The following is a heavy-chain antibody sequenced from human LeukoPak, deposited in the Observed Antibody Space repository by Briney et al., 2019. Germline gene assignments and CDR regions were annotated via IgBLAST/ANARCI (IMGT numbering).Heavy chain of an antibody. CDR2: IYHSEST. Sequence: SWTLCLTDADSGYSTSGGYEWGWVEQQPVNALESVGIIYHSESTYYNPSLKSRLTMSVDTSKNQFSLKLSSVTAADTAVYYCARSGSPGGFDYWGQGTLVTVSS. V-gene: IGHV4-38-2*01. J-gene: IGHJ4*02. D-gene: IGHD3-10*01. CDR1: GYSTSGGYE. CDR3: ARSGSPGGFDY.